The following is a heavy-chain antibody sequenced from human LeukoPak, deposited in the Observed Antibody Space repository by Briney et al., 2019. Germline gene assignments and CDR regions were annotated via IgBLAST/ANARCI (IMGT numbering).Heavy chain of an antibody. CDR2: IHYSGST. V-gene: IGHV4-59*01. Sequence: SETLSLTCTVSGGSISTYYWSWIRQHPGQGLEWIGYIHYSGSTNYNPSLKRRVTISVDTSKNQFSLNLKSVTAADTAVYYCARGSDYYGSGIKYNWFDPWGQGTLVTVSS. J-gene: IGHJ5*02. D-gene: IGHD3-10*01. CDR1: GGSISTYY. CDR3: ARGSDYYGSGIKYNWFDP.